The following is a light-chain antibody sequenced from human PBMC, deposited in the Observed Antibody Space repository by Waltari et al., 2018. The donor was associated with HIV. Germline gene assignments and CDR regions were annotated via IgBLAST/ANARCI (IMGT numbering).Light chain of an antibody. CDR1: SSNIGNNN. V-gene: IGLV1-47*01. J-gene: IGLJ2*01. CDR2: RNN. CDR3: ATWGDSLSGPVV. Sequence: QSVLTQPPSASGTPGQRVTISCYGSSSNIGNNNVYWYRQLPGLAPRPLIYRNNQRPSGVPDRFSGSKSGTSASLAISGLRSEDEADYYCATWGDSLSGPVVFGGGTKLTVL.